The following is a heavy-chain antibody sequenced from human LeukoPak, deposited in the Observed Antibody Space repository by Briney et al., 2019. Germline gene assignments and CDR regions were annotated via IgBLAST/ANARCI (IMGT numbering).Heavy chain of an antibody. CDR2: IYSGGST. J-gene: IGHJ3*02. CDR3: ARGPWELSLGAQDAFDI. V-gene: IGHV3-53*01. CDR1: GFTVSSNY. D-gene: IGHD1-7*01. Sequence: PGGSLRLSCAASGFTVSSNYMSWVRQAPGKGLEWVSVIYSGGSTYYADSVKGRFTLSRDNSKNTLYLQMNSLRAEDTAVYYCARGPWELSLGAQDAFDIWGQGTKVTVSS.